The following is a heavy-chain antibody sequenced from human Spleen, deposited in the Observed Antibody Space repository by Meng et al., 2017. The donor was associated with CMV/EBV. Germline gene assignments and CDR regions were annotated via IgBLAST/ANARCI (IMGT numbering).Heavy chain of an antibody. V-gene: IGHV1-18*01. J-gene: IGHJ5*01. CDR2: TSTYNGIT. CDR1: GYPFTSYG. CDR3: ARREGWFDS. Sequence: KVSCKASGYPFTSYGISWVRQAPGQGLEWLGWTSTYNGITNYAQNLQDRVTMTTDTSTSTAYMELRRLRYDDTAVYYCARREGWFDSWGQGTLVTVSS.